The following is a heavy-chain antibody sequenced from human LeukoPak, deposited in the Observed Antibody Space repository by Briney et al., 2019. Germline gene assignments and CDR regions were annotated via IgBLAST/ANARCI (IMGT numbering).Heavy chain of an antibody. D-gene: IGHD3-10*01. J-gene: IGHJ4*02. V-gene: IGHV3-48*04. CDR1: GFTFSSYS. CDR3: ARAAGGSGSYSPYDY. CDR2: ISSSSSTI. Sequence: GGSLRLSCAASGFTFSSYSMNWVRQAPGKGLEWVSYISSSSSTIYYADSVKGRFTISRDNAKNSLYLQMNSLRAEDTAVYYCARAAGGSGSYSPYDYWGQGTLVTVSS.